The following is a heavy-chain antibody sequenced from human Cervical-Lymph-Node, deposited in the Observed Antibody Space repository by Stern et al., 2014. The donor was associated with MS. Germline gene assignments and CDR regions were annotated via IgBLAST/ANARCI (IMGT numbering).Heavy chain of an antibody. D-gene: IGHD4-17*01. V-gene: IGHV4-59*01. CDR2: IYNSGST. CDR1: GGSISYYH. Sequence: QVQLQESGPGLVKSSETLSLTCTVSGGSISYYHWSWLRQSPEKGLEWIGYIYNSGSTNYNPSLKSRVSISEDTSQNQFSLELRSVTAADTAVYYCARTVSHNWFDPWGQGTLVTVSS. CDR3: ARTVSHNWFDP. J-gene: IGHJ5*01.